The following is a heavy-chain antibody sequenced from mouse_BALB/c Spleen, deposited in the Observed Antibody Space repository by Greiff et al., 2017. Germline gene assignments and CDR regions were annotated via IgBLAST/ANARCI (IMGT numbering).Heavy chain of an antibody. CDR3: ARGGGYYAMDY. CDR1: GYAFSSYW. CDR2: IYPGDGDT. V-gene: IGHV1-80*01. J-gene: IGHJ4*01. Sequence: VQRVESGAELVRPGSSVKISCKASGYAFSSYWMNWVKQRPGQGLEWIGQIYPGDGDTNYNGKFKGKATLTADKSSSTAYMQLSSLTSEDSAVYFCARGGGYYAMDYWGQGTSVTVSS.